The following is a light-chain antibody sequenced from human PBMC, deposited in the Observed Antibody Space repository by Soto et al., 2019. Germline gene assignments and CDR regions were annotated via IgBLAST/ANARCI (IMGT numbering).Light chain of an antibody. CDR3: VQDSHWPGT. J-gene: IGKJ1*01. Sequence: DVVMPQSPLSLPVTLGQPATISCRSSPSLVPSDGKTYLNWFQQRPGQSPRRLINEISNRDSGVPDRFSGSGSGTDFTLRISRVEAEDVGVYYGVQDSHWPGTFGQGTKVEIK. CDR2: EIS. V-gene: IGKV2-30*02. CDR1: PSLVPSDGKTY.